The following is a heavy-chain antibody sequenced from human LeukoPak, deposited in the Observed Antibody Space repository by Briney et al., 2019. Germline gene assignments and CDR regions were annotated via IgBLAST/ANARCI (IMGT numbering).Heavy chain of an antibody. CDR3: VKGSNPYYYYGMDV. CDR1: GFTFSSYA. Sequence: GGTLRLSCSASGFTFSSYAMHWVRQAPGQGLEYVSAMSSNGSSTYYPDSVKGRFTISRDNSKNTLYLQMSSLRAEDTAVYYCVKGSNPYYYYGMDVWGQGTTVSVSS. J-gene: IGHJ6*02. CDR2: MSSNGSST. V-gene: IGHV3-64D*09. D-gene: IGHD1-26*01.